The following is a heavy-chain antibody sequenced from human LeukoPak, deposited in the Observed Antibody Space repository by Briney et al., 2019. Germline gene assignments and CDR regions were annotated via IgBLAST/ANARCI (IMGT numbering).Heavy chain of an antibody. CDR3: ARTTVTIQFDY. D-gene: IGHD4-11*01. J-gene: IGHJ4*02. CDR2: ISSSGSTI. CDR1: GFTFSDYY. V-gene: IGHV3-11*01. Sequence: GGSLRLSCAASGFTFSDYYMSWLRQAPGKGLEWVSYISSSGSTIYYADSVKGRFTISRDNAKNSLYLQMNSLRAEDTAVYYCARTTVTIQFDYWGQGTLVTVSS.